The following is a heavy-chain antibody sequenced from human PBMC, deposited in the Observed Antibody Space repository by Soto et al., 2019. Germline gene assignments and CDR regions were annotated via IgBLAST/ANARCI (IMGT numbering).Heavy chain of an antibody. CDR3: ARVFPYYYGSESALYYYYYYMDL. CDR2: ISAYNGNT. D-gene: IGHD3-10*01. J-gene: IGHJ6*03. V-gene: IGHV1-18*01. CDR1: GYTFTSYG. Sequence: QVQLVQSGAEVKKPGASVKVSCKASGYTFTSYGISWVRQAPGQGPEWMGWISAYNGNTKYAQKLQGSVTMTTDTSTNIVYMELRSLRSDDTAVYYCARVFPYYYGSESALYYYYYYMDLWGKGTTVTVSS.